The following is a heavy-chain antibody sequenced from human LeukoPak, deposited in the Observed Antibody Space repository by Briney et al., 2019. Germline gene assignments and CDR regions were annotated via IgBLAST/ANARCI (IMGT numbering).Heavy chain of an antibody. CDR1: GFTFDDYA. CDR3: AKDIMSEFDY. Sequence: VGSLRLSCAPSGFTFDDYAMHWVRQAPGKGLEWVSLISGDGGSTYYADSVKGRFTISRDNSKNSLYLQMNSLRTEDTALYYCAKDIMSEFDYWGQGTLVTVSS. CDR2: ISGDGGST. D-gene: IGHD2-8*01. V-gene: IGHV3-43*02. J-gene: IGHJ4*02.